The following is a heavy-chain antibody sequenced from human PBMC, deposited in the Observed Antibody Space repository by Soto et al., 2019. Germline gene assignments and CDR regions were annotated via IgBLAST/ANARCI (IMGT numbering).Heavy chain of an antibody. D-gene: IGHD4-17*01. Sequence: QVQLVQSGSEVKKPGSSVKVSCKAFGATFHSYAISWVRQAPGQGLEWMGGVIPIFGTAYYAQKFQGRVTIPADNSTTTASMELSSLTSEDTAVYYCARDRVPVDYDDSEAWGQGTLVTVSS. CDR3: ARDRVPVDYDDSEA. CDR2: VIPIFGTA. J-gene: IGHJ5*02. CDR1: GATFHSYA. V-gene: IGHV1-69*14.